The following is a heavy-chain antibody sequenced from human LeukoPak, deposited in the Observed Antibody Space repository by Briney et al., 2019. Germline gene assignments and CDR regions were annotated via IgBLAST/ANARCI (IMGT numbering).Heavy chain of an antibody. CDR1: GYTFTGYY. CDR3: ARDLKKGTSCYGV. CDR2: INPNSGGT. J-gene: IGHJ6*02. Sequence: ASVKVSCKASGYTFTGYYMHWVRQAPGQGLEWMGWINPNSGGTNYAQKFQGRVTMTGDTTISTAYMELSRLRSDDTAVYYCARDLKKGTSCYGVWGQGTTVTVSS. V-gene: IGHV1-2*02. D-gene: IGHD2-2*01.